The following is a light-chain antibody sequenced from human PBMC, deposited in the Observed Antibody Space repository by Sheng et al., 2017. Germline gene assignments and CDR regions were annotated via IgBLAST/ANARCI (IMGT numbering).Light chain of an antibody. J-gene: IGKJ4*01. CDR1: QTVSSN. Sequence: EIVLTQSPATLSLSPGDGATLSCRASQTVSSNLAWYQQKPGQAPRLLINGASTRATDVPARFSGSGSGTDFTLTISSLEPEDFAVYYCQQYDKWPLPFGGGTKVEIK. CDR2: GAS. V-gene: IGKV3-15*01. CDR3: QQYDKWPLP.